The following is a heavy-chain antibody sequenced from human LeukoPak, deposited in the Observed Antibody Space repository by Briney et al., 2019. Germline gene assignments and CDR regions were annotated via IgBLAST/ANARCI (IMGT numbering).Heavy chain of an antibody. Sequence: SVKVSCKASGGTFSSYAISWVRQAPGQGLEWMGGIIPIFGTANYAQKFQGRVTITADESTSTAYMELSSLRSEDTAVYYCARDLVDIVATIPTYYFDYWGQGTLVTVSS. V-gene: IGHV1-69*13. CDR3: ARDLVDIVATIPTYYFDY. CDR2: IIPIFGTA. D-gene: IGHD5-12*01. J-gene: IGHJ4*02. CDR1: GGTFSSYA.